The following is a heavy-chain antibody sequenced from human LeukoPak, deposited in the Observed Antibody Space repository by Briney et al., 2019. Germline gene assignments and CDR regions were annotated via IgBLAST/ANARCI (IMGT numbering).Heavy chain of an antibody. CDR3: AKSMATISSGFDY. Sequence: LRLSCAASGFTFRSYAMHWVRQAPGKGLEWVAVISYDGSNKYYADSVKGRFTISRDNSKNTVYLQMNSLRAEDTALYYCAKSMATISSGFDYWGQGTLVTVSS. CDR2: ISYDGSNK. CDR1: GFTFRSYA. J-gene: IGHJ4*02. D-gene: IGHD5-24*01. V-gene: IGHV3-30*18.